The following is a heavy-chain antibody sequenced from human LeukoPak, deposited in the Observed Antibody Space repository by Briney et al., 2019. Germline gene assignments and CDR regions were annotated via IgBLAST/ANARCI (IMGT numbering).Heavy chain of an antibody. Sequence: GGSLRLSCAASGFTFSSYWMSWVRQAPGKGLEWVANIKQDGSEKYYVDSVKGRFTISRDNAKNSLYLQMNSLRAEDTAVYYCARVELELRSYYYYYMDVWGKGTTVTVSS. J-gene: IGHJ6*03. CDR2: IKQDGSEK. CDR3: ARVELELRSYYYYYMDV. D-gene: IGHD1-7*01. V-gene: IGHV3-7*01. CDR1: GFTFSSYW.